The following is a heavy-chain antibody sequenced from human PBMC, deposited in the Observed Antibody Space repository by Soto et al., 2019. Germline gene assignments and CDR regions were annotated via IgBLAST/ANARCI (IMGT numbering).Heavy chain of an antibody. D-gene: IGHD3-16*01. CDR1: GGTFGNSA. CDR3: ATVMAAAGYDS. V-gene: IGHV1-69*01. CDR2: IIPVFCTV. J-gene: IGHJ4*02. Sequence: QVKLVQSGADVKKPGSSVKVSCKASGGTFGNSAISWVRQDPGQGLEWMGGIIPVFCTVNYAQKFEVRVTIAADEATSTVYMTMSRLTSEDTAVYYFATVMAAAGYDSWGQGTLVTVST.